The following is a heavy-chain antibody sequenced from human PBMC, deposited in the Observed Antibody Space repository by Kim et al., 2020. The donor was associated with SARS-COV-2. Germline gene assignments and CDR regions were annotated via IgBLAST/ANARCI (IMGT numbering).Heavy chain of an antibody. J-gene: IGHJ5*02. CDR2: IIPIFGTA. V-gene: IGHV1-69*13. CDR3: ARELYYDYVWGSYRSYNWFDP. Sequence: SVKVSCKASGGTFSSYAISWVRQAPGQGLEWMGGIIPIFGTANYAQKFQGRVTITADESTSTAYMELSSLRSEDTAVYYCARELYYDYVWGSYRSYNWFDPWGQGTLVTVSS. D-gene: IGHD3-16*02. CDR1: GGTFSSYA.